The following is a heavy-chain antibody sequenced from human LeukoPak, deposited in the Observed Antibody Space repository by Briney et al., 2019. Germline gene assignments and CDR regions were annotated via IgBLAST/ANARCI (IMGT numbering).Heavy chain of an antibody. V-gene: IGHV4-34*01. Sequence: SETLSLTCAVYGGSFSGYYWSWIRQPPGKGLEWIGEINHSGSTNYNPSLKSRVTISVDASKNQFSLKLSSVTAADTAVYYCARARGYSSSWYEDYWGQGTLVTVSS. CDR2: INHSGST. J-gene: IGHJ4*02. CDR1: GGSFSGYY. CDR3: ARARGYSSSWYEDY. D-gene: IGHD6-13*01.